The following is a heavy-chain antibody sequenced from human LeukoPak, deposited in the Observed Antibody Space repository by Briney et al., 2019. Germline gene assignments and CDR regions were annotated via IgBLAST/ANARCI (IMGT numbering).Heavy chain of an antibody. V-gene: IGHV3-23*01. CDR1: GFTFSSYA. Sequence: GGSLRLSCAASGFTFSSYAMNWVRQAPGKGLEWVSGISSSGGSTVYADSVKGRFTISRDNPKSTLYLQMNNLRAEDTAVYYCAKAGGEIYNAFDIWGQGTMVTVSS. D-gene: IGHD3-16*01. CDR3: AKAGGEIYNAFDI. CDR2: ISSSGGST. J-gene: IGHJ3*02.